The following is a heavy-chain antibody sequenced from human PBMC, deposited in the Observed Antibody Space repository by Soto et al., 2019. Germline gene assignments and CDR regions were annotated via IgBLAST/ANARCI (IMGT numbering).Heavy chain of an antibody. CDR2: ISYDGSNK. D-gene: IGHD2-21*02. CDR1: AFTFSSYS. CDR3: ERDPQPGCGGDCYPG. V-gene: IGHV3-30-3*01. Sequence: GGSRRLSCAASAFTFSSYSMHWVRRAPGKGLEWVALISYDGSNKYYADSVKGRFTISRDNSRNTLYLQMNRLTDEDTAVYYCERDPQPGCGGDCYPGWGQGTLVTVSS. J-gene: IGHJ4*02.